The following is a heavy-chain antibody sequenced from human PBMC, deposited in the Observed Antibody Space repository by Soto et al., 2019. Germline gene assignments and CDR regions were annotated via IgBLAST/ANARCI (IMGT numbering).Heavy chain of an antibody. D-gene: IGHD2-2*01. CDR1: GGTFSSYT. J-gene: IGHJ5*02. CDR2: IIPILGIA. CDR3: ARGVVVPAAMPLVINWFDP. V-gene: IGHV1-69*02. Sequence: ASVKVSCKASGGTFSSYTISWVRQAPGQGLEWMGRIIPILGIANYAQKFQGRVTITADKSTSTAYMELSSLRSEDTAVYYCARGVVVPAAMPLVINWFDPWGQGTLVTVSS.